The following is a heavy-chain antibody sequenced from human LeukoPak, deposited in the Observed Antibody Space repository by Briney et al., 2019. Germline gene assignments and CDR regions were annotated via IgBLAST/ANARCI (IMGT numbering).Heavy chain of an antibody. V-gene: IGHV4-30-4*08. J-gene: IGHJ4*02. CDR1: GGSISSGDYY. CDR3: ARGGVVIQFDY. CDR2: IYYSGST. Sequence: SETLSLTCTVSGGSISSGDYYWSWIRQPPGKGLEWIGYIYYSGSTYYNPSLKSRVTISVDTSKNQFSLKLSYVTAADTAVYYCARGGVVIQFDYWGQGTLVTVPS. D-gene: IGHD3-16*02.